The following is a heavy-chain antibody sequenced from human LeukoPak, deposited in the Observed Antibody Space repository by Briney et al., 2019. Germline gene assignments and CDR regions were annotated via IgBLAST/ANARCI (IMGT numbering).Heavy chain of an antibody. V-gene: IGHV4-34*01. D-gene: IGHD5-18*01. J-gene: IGHJ4*02. CDR3: ARPRGYSYGYAFDY. Sequence: PSETLSLTCAVYGGSFSGYYWSWIRQPPGKGLEWIGEINHSGSTNYNPSLKSRVTIPVDTSKNQFSLKLSSVTAADTAVYYCARPRGYSYGYAFDYWGQGTLVTVSS. CDR1: GGSFSGYY. CDR2: INHSGST.